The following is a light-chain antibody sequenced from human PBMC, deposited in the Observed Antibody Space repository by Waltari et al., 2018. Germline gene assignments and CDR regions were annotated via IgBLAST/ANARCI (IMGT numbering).Light chain of an antibody. Sequence: HSALTQPASVSGSPGQSITISCTGTRSDVGGYDFVSWYRQHPAKAPNLIIFDVTGRPSGISARFSGSKSGNTASLTISGLQSDDEADYYCASYTSSSNYVFGSGTTVTV. CDR1: RSDVGGYDF. CDR3: ASYTSSSNYV. CDR2: DVT. V-gene: IGLV2-14*03. J-gene: IGLJ1*01.